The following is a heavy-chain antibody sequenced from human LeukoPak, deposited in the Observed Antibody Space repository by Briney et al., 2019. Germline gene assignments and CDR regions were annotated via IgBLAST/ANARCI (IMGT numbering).Heavy chain of an antibody. CDR3: AKGFSWNDF. CDR2: ISYDGSNK. D-gene: IGHD1-1*01. J-gene: IGHJ4*02. Sequence: GRSLRLSCAASGFTFSSYAMHWVRQAPGKGLEWVAVISYDGSNKYYADSVKGRFTISRDNSKNTLYLQMNSLRAEDTAVYYCAKGFSWNDFWGQGTLVTVSS. CDR1: GFTFSSYA. V-gene: IGHV3-30-3*01.